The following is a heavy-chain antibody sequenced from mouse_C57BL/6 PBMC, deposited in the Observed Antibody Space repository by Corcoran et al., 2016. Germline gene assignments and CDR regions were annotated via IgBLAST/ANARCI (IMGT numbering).Heavy chain of an antibody. D-gene: IGHD3-2*02. Sequence: QIQLVQSGPELKKPGETVKISCKASGYTFTTYGMSWVKQAPGKGLKWMGWINTYSGVPTYADDFKGRFALSLETSASTAYLQINNLKNEDTATEFCARASSGYDWCAEWRQGTLVTVSA. CDR3: ARASSGYDWCAE. CDR1: GYTFTTYG. J-gene: IGHJ3*01. CDR2: INTYSGVP. V-gene: IGHV9-3*01.